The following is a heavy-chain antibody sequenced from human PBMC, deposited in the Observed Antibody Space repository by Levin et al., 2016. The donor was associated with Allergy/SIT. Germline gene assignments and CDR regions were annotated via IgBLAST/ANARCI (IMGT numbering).Heavy chain of an antibody. CDR3: ARAGGIAVAGGNNWFDP. D-gene: IGHD6-19*01. J-gene: IGHJ5*02. Sequence: SVKVSCKASGGTFSSYAISWVRQAPGQGLEWMGGIIPIFGTANYAQKFQGRVTITADESTSTAYMELSSLRSEDTAVYYCARAGGIAVAGGNNWFDPWGQGTLVTVSS. CDR1: GGTFSSYA. CDR2: IIPIFGTA. V-gene: IGHV1-69*13.